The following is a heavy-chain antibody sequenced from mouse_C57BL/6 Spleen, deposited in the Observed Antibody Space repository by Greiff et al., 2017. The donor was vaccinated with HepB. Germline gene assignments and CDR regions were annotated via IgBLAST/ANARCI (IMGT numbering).Heavy chain of an antibody. V-gene: IGHV3-6*01. CDR1: GYSITSGYY. J-gene: IGHJ2*01. CDR2: ISYDGSN. D-gene: IGHD1-1*01. CDR3: ARDSLYGSSFYYFDY. Sequence: EVKLVESGPGLVKPSQSLSLTCSVTGYSITSGYYWNWIRQFPGNKLEWMGYISYDGSNNYNPSLKNRISITRDTSKNQFFLKLNSVTTEDTATYYCARDSLYGSSFYYFDYWGQGTTLTVSS.